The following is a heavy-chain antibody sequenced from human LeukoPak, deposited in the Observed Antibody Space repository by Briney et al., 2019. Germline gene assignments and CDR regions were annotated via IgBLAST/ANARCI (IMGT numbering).Heavy chain of an antibody. CDR1: GGSISSHY. CDR3: ARGIAAARTHWFDP. CDR2: LSYSGST. Sequence: SETLSLTCTVSGGSISSHYWRWVRQPPGKGRGWVGYLSYSGSTKYNPSLKSRVTISLDPSNNQFSLKRISATAAHTAVYYCARGIAAARTHWFDPWGQGTLVTVSS. D-gene: IGHD6-13*01. V-gene: IGHV4-59*11. J-gene: IGHJ5*02.